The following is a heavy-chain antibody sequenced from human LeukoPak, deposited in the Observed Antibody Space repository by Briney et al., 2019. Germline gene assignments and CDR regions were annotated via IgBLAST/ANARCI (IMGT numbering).Heavy chain of an antibody. CDR1: GFTFSDYS. Sequence: PGESLRLSCTASGFTFSDYSVNWVRQPPGKGLEWVSYITGISDIYYSDSVKGRFTISRDNAKNSGYLQMKSLRAEGTGIYCCAGAIRLWGQATLVTVSA. CDR2: ITGISDI. V-gene: IGHV3-69-1*02. J-gene: IGHJ4*02. D-gene: IGHD1-1*01. CDR3: AGAIRL.